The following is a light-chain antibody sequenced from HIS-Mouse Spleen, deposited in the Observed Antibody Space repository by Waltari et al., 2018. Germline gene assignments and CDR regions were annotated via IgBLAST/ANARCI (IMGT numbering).Light chain of an antibody. CDR1: SSDVGSYNL. V-gene: IGLV2-23*03. Sequence: QSALTQPASVSGSPGQSITISCTGTSSDVGSYNLFSWYQQHPGKAPKLMIYEGSKRPSGVSNRFSVSKSGNTASLTISGLQAEDEADYYCCSYAGSSTFEVFGGGTKLTVL. CDR2: EGS. J-gene: IGLJ2*01. CDR3: CSYAGSSTFEV.